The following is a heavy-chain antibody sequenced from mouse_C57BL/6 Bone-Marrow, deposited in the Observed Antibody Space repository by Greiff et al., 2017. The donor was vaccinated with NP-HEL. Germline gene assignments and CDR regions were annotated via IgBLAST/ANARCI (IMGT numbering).Heavy chain of an antibody. CDR1: GYTFTGYW. J-gene: IGHJ4*01. CDR3: ASPRSRYYDYDGDYYAMDY. CDR2: ILPGSGST. D-gene: IGHD2-4*01. Sequence: QVQLQQSGAELMKPGASVKLSCKATGYTFTGYWIEWVKQRPGHGLEWIGEILPGSGSTNYNEKFKGKATFTADTSSNTAYLQLSSLTTEASAIYYCASPRSRYYDYDGDYYAMDYWGQGTSVTVSS. V-gene: IGHV1-9*01.